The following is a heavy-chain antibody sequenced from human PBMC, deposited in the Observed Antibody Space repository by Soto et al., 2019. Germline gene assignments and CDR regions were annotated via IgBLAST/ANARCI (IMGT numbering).Heavy chain of an antibody. J-gene: IGHJ4*02. D-gene: IGHD3-10*01. Sequence: PSETVCQTFVVANIFNLGGSWWTKKRQSPQRGLEYIGEIFHDGTANYYPSFERRVAISVDTSKNQFSLKLTSVTAADTAIYFCARLVYDTRLNYMYFDFWGQGTLVTVSS. CDR1: NIFNLGGSW. CDR3: ARLVYDTRLNYMYFDF. CDR2: IFHDGTA. V-gene: IGHV4-4*02.